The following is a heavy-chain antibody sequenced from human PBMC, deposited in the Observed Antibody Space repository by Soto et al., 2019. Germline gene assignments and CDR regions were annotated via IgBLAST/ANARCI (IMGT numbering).Heavy chain of an antibody. J-gene: IGHJ4*02. CDR2: INPSGGST. CDR1: GYTFTIYY. Sequence: ASVKVSCKASGYTFTIYYMHWVRQAPGQGLEWMGIINPSGGSTSYAQKFQGRVTMTRDTSTSTVYMELSSLRSEDTAVYYCARDRFRGYYDSSGYPSDYWGQGTLVTVSS. CDR3: ARDRFRGYYDSSGYPSDY. V-gene: IGHV1-46*03. D-gene: IGHD3-22*01.